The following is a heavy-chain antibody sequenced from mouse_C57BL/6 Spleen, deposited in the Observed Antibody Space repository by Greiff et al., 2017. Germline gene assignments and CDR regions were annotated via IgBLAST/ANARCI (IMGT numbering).Heavy chain of an antibody. CDR2: INPSTGGT. CDR1: GYSFTGYY. D-gene: IGHD1-1*01. J-gene: IGHJ4*01. Sequence: VQLKESGPELVKPGASVKISCKASGYSFTGYYMNWVKQSPEKSLEWIGEINPSTGGTTYNQKFKAKATLTVDKSSSTAYMQLKSLTSEDSAVYYCARWEYYYGSSYAMDYWGQGTSVTVSS. CDR3: ARWEYYYGSSYAMDY. V-gene: IGHV1-42*01.